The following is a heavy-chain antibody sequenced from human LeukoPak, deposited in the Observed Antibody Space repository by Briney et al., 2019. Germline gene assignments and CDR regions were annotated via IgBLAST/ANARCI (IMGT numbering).Heavy chain of an antibody. D-gene: IGHD6-13*01. V-gene: IGHV3-7*01. CDR2: IKQDGSEK. CDR3: ARGSTVAAGILDY. Sequence: GGSPRLSCAASGFTFSSYWMNWVRQAPGKGLEWVANIKQDGSEKYYVDSVKGRFTISRDNAKNSLYLQMSSLRAEDTALYYCARGSTVAAGILDYWGQGTLVTVSS. J-gene: IGHJ4*02. CDR1: GFTFSSYW.